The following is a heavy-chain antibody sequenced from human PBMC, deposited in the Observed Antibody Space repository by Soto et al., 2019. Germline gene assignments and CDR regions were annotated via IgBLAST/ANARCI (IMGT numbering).Heavy chain of an antibody. CDR1: GFTFSSYN. J-gene: IGHJ6*02. CDR2: ISSGTSTI. CDR3: AKDQSSPFSERSDYYYYGMDV. V-gene: IGHV3-48*02. Sequence: GGSLRLSCAASGFTFSSYNMNWVRQAPGKGLEWVSYISSGTSTIYYADSVKGRFTISRDNAKNSLYLQMNSLRDEDTAVYYYAKDQSSPFSERSDYYYYGMDVWGQGTTVTVSS. D-gene: IGHD1-1*01.